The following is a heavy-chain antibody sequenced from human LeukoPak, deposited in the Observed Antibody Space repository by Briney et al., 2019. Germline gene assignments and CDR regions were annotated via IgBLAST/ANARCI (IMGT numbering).Heavy chain of an antibody. D-gene: IGHD5-24*01. Sequence: SETLSLTCAVYGGSFSGYYWSWLRQSPGKGLEWIGEINHSGSTNYNPSLKSRVTISVDMSKNQFSLKLSSVSAADTAVYYCAKEMATISAAFDYWGQGTLVTVSS. CDR1: GGSFSGYY. V-gene: IGHV4-34*01. CDR2: INHSGST. CDR3: AKEMATISAAFDY. J-gene: IGHJ4*02.